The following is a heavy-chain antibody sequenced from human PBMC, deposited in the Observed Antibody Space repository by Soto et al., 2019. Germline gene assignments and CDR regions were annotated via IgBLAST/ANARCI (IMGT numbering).Heavy chain of an antibody. CDR1: GGTFSSYA. J-gene: IGHJ3*02. CDR2: IIPIFGTA. V-gene: IGHV1-69*01. CDR3: AREVLWVTMVRGAADDFDI. D-gene: IGHD3-10*01. Sequence: QVQLVQSGAEVKKPGSSVKVSCKASGGTFSSYAISWVRQAPGQGLEWLGGIIPIFGTANYAQQFQGRVTITADESTSTAYMALSSLRSEDTAVYYSAREVLWVTMVRGAADDFDIWGQGTMVTVAA.